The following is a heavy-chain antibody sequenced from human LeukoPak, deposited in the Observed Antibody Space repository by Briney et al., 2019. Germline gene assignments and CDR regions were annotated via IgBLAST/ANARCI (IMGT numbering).Heavy chain of an antibody. CDR2: ISSSGDST. Sequence: GGSLRLSCAASGFTCSPCGMTWVRQAPGKGLEWVAAISSSGDSTAHADSVKGRFAISRDNSKNTVFLQMNSLRAEDTAVYYCAKTPGGYLDYWGQGTRVTVSS. J-gene: IGHJ4*02. V-gene: IGHV3-23*01. CDR1: GFTCSPCG. CDR3: AKTPGGYLDY.